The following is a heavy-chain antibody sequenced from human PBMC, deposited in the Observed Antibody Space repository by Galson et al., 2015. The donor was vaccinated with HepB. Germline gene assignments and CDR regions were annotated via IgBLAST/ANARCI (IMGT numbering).Heavy chain of an antibody. V-gene: IGHV3-23*01. CDR1: GFTFSSYA. CDR3: AKLSSGSFRDYFDY. J-gene: IGHJ4*02. D-gene: IGHD1-26*01. Sequence: SLRLSCAASGFTFSSYAMSWVRQAPGKGLECVSAISGGGTGTYYADSVKGRFTISRDNSKNTLYLQMNSLRADDTAVYYCAKLSSGSFRDYFDYWGQGTLVTVSS. CDR2: ISGGGTGT.